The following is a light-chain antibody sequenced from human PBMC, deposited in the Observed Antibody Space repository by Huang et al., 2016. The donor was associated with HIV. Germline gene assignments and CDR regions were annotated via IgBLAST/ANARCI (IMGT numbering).Light chain of an antibody. CDR3: QQSYNIPRT. Sequence: DIRMTQSPSSLSASVGERVIITCRTSQNINKYLNWYQQMPGKAPKLLIYGTSTVQTGVSSRFGGSGSGTDFTLTIGSLQPEDTAMYFCQQSYNIPRTFGQGT. CDR2: GTS. CDR1: QNINKY. V-gene: IGKV1-39*01. J-gene: IGKJ2*01.